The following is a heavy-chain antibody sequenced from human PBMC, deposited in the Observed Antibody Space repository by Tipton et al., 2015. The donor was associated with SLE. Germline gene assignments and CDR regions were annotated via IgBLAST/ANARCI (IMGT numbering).Heavy chain of an antibody. CDR3: TRGGRGDGANPCDP. Sequence: TLSLTCAVYRGSFSGYYWRWIRRPPGTGLAWIGETTHSGQTNDNPSLKSRVTISADTSKKQFSLKLTSGTVADTAVYDCTRGGRGDGANPCDPWGQGTLVTVSS. V-gene: IGHV4-34*01. D-gene: IGHD4/OR15-4a*01. CDR1: RGSFSGYY. J-gene: IGHJ5*02. CDR2: TTHSGQT.